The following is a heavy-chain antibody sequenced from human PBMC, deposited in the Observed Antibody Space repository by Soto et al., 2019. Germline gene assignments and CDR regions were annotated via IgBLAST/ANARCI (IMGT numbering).Heavy chain of an antibody. D-gene: IGHD4-4*01. CDR3: VTLQFSRWFY. J-gene: IGHJ4*02. CDR2: TKHKAASYTT. Sequence: LSCAASGFTLSDHFMEWVRQAPGKGLEWVGRTKHKAASYTTDYAASVNGRLTISRDDSKNSLYLQMNSLKTEDTAMYYCVTLQFSRWFYWGLGTTVTVSS. V-gene: IGHV3-72*01. CDR1: GFTLSDHF.